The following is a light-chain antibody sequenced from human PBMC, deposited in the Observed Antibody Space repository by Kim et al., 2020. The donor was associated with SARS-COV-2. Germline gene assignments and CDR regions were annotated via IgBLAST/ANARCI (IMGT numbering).Light chain of an antibody. V-gene: IGLV2-18*02. Sequence: GQSCTSSCTGTSSDVGGYTRVSWYQQPPGTAPKLMIYEVTNRPSGVPDRFSGSKSGNTASLTISGLLAEDEGDYYCSSFTSSTTWVFGGGTQLTVL. J-gene: IGLJ3*02. CDR3: SSFTSSTTWV. CDR1: SSDVGGYTR. CDR2: EVT.